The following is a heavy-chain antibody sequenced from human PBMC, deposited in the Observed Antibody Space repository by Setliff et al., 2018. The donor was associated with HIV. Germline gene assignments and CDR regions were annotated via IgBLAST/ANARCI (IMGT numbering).Heavy chain of an antibody. J-gene: IGHJ1*01. CDR2: ITGGGDHT. CDR1: GFTFSSYA. Sequence: GSLRLSCASSGFTFSSYAMSWVRQAPGKGLEWVSAITGGGDHTYYADSVKGRFTISRDNSRNTVYLQMNSLRADDTAVYYCAKEGSTAVAGYADYFQDWGQGTLVTVSS. V-gene: IGHV3-23*01. D-gene: IGHD6-19*01. CDR3: AKEGSTAVAGYADYFQD.